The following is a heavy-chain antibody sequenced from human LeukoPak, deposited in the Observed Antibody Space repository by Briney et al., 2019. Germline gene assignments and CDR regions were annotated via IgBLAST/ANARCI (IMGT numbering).Heavy chain of an antibody. CDR2: ISSSSSYI. J-gene: IGHJ4*02. CDR3: ARRTGHSYFDF. V-gene: IGHV3-21*04. Sequence: GGSLRLSCAASGFTFSSYSMNWVRQAPGKGLEWVSSISSSSSYIYYAGSVKGRFTISRDNARNSLYLQMNTLRADDTAVYYCARRTGHSYFDFWGQGTQVTVSS. D-gene: IGHD1-14*01. CDR1: GFTFSSYS.